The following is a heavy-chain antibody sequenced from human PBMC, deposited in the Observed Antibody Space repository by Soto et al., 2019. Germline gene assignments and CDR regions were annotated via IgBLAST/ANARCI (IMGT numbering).Heavy chain of an antibody. D-gene: IGHD3-10*01. J-gene: IGHJ3*02. CDR1: GFTFSSYG. CDR3: ARAYGSGISSCDI. Sequence: QVQLVESGGGVVQPGRSLRLSCAASGFTFSSYGMHWVRQAPGKGLEWVALIFYDGSNTYYADSVKGRFTISRDNSKNTLYVQLNTLRVEDTAVYYCARAYGSGISSCDIWGQGSMVTVSS. V-gene: IGHV3-33*01. CDR2: IFYDGSNT.